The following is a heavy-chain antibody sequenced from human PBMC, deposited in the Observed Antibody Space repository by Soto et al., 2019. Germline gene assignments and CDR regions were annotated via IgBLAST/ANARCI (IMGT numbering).Heavy chain of an antibody. V-gene: IGHV1-69*01. Sequence: QVQLAQSGAEVKKPGSSVKVSCKASGGTFSSYAISWVRQAPGQGLEWMGGIIPIFGTANYAQKFQGRVTITADESTSTAYMELSSLRSEDTAVYYCARDPCIAAAGAYYYYGMDVWGQGTTVTVSS. CDR2: IIPIFGTA. J-gene: IGHJ6*02. D-gene: IGHD6-13*01. CDR3: ARDPCIAAAGAYYYYGMDV. CDR1: GGTFSSYA.